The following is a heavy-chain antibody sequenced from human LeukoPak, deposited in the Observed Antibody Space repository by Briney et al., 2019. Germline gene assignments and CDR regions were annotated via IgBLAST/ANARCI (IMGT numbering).Heavy chain of an antibody. Sequence: QPGRSLRLSCAASGFTFSSYAMHWVRQAPGKGLEWVAVIPYDGSNKYYADSVKGRFTISRDNSKNTLYLQMSSLRAEDTAVYYCARDYRRGYSSGHDAFDIWGQGTMVTVSS. CDR1: GFTFSSYA. V-gene: IGHV3-30*04. J-gene: IGHJ3*02. CDR2: IPYDGSNK. D-gene: IGHD6-19*01. CDR3: ARDYRRGYSSGHDAFDI.